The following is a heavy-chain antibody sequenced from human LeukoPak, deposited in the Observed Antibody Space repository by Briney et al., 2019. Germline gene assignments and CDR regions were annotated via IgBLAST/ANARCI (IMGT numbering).Heavy chain of an antibody. CDR2: ISAYNGNT. CDR1: GYTFTSYG. J-gene: IGHJ4*02. D-gene: IGHD3-22*01. CDR3: ARVVGYYDSSGPFDH. V-gene: IGHV1-18*01. Sequence: VASVKVSCKASGYTFTSYGISWVRQAPGQGLEWMGWISAYNGNTNYAQKLQGRVTMTTDTSTSTAYMELRSLRSDDTAVYYCARVVGYYDSSGPFDHWGQGTLVTVSS.